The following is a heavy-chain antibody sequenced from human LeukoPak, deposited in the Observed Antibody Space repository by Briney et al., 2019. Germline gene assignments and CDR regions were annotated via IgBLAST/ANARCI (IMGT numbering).Heavy chain of an antibody. CDR2: IKQDGSEK. CDR1: GFTFSSYW. D-gene: IGHD5-12*01. Sequence: PGGSLRLSCAASGFTFSSYWMSWVRQAPGKGLEWAANIKQDGSEKFYVDSVKGRFTISRDNAKNSLYLQMNSLRAEDTAVYYCARVDYGYDPSWGYYYYGIDVWGQGTTVTVSS. V-gene: IGHV3-7*01. J-gene: IGHJ6*02. CDR3: ARVDYGYDPSWGYYYYGIDV.